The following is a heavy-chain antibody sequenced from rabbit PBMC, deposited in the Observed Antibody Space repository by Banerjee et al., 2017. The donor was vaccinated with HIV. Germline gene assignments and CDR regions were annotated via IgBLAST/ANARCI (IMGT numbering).Heavy chain of an antibody. D-gene: IGHD1-1*01. CDR3: ARDLDGVIGWNFGW. J-gene: IGHJ4*01. Sequence: QEQLVESGGGLVKPGASLTLTCIASGVSFSGSSYMCWVRQAPGKGLEWIGLIYTAGGTTDYASWVNGRFTISSDNAQNTVDLQMNSLTAADTATYFCARDLDGVIGWNFGWWGPGTLVTVS. CDR1: GVSFSGSSY. CDR2: IYTAGGTT. V-gene: IGHV1S43*01.